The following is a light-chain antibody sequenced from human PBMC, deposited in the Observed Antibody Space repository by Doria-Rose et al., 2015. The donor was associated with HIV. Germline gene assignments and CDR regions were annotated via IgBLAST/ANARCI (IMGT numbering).Light chain of an antibody. CDR2: DAS. V-gene: IGKV3-20*01. CDR3: QQYGTSRGT. CDR1: QRVKSSY. Sequence: TQSPGTLSLSPGERATLSCRASQRVKSSYLAWYQQKPGQAPRLLIYDASTRATGIPDRFSGSGSGTGFTLTISRLEPGDVAVYYCQQYGTSRGTFGQGTRLEIK. J-gene: IGKJ5*01.